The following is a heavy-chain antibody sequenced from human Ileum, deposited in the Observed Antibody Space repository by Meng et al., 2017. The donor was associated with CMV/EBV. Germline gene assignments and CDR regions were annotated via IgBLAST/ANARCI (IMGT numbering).Heavy chain of an antibody. J-gene: IGHJ5*02. Sequence: AFGFTFSGQAMQWVRQAPGKGLEWVAVISYDGSNKYYADSVKGRFTISRDNSKNTLYLQMNSLRAEDTAVYYCARMGGTVITGWFDPWGQGTLVTVSS. CDR2: ISYDGSNK. D-gene: IGHD4-11*01. V-gene: IGHV3-30*04. CDR3: ARMGGTVITGWFDP. CDR1: GFTFSGQA.